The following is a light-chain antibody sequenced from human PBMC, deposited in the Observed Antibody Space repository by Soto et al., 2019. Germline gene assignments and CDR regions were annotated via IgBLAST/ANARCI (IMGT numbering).Light chain of an antibody. CDR2: GAS. J-gene: IGKJ1*01. Sequence: DIQMTQSPSSLSASVGDRVTITCRANQDISYCLAWYQQKQGKVPKLLIYGASTLQSGVPSRFSGSGSGTDFPLTISSLQPEDIETDYCQKYHSAPRTFGQGTKVEIK. CDR3: QKYHSAPRT. CDR1: QDISYC. V-gene: IGKV1-27*01.